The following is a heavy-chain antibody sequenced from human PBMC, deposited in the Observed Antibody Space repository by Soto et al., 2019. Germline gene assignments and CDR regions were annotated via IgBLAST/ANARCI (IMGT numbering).Heavy chain of an antibody. V-gene: IGHV1-18*04. CDR1: GYIFDSDG. D-gene: IGHD3-16*01. Sequence: QGQLVQSGAEVKKPGASVKVSCKASGYIFDSDGISWVRQAPGQGLEWMGWISVYKGNTKYLEKFQGRVTMTTDTSTSTAYLELRILRSDDKAVYYCARGTSYAWFDPWGQGTLVTVSS. CDR2: ISVYKGNT. J-gene: IGHJ5*02. CDR3: ARGTSYAWFDP.